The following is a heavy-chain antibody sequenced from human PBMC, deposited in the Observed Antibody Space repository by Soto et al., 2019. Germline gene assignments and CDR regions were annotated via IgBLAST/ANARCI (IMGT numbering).Heavy chain of an antibody. J-gene: IGHJ6*02. CDR2: INPNSGGT. V-gene: IGHV1-2*02. D-gene: IGHD6-6*01. CDR3: AREEHGIAAQTFSRDHYYYYGMDV. CDR1: GYTFTGYY. Sequence: ASVKVSCKASGYTFTGYYMHWVRQAPGQGLEWMGWINPNSGGTNYAQKFQGRVTMTRDTSISTAYMELSRLRSDDTAVYYCAREEHGIAAQTFSRDHYYYYGMDVWGQGTTVTVSS.